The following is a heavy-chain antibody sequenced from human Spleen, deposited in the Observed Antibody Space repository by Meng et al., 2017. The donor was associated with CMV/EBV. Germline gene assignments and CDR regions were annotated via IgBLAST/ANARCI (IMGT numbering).Heavy chain of an antibody. CDR1: GGSFISSSYY. CDR2: IYYSGST. D-gene: IGHD3-3*01. Sequence: SETLSLTCTVSGGSFISSSYYWGWVRQPPGKGLEWIGSIYYSGSTYYNPSLKSRVTISVDTSKNQFSLRLSSVTAADTAVYYCASIVWSDISYYFDYWGQGTLVTVSS. J-gene: IGHJ4*02. CDR3: ASIVWSDISYYFDY. V-gene: IGHV4-39*01.